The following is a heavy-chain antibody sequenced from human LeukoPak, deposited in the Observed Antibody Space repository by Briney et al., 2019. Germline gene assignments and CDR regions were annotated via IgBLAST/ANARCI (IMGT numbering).Heavy chain of an antibody. Sequence: GGSLRLSCAASGFTFSSYSMNWVRQAPGKGLEWVSYISSSGSTIYYADSVKGRFTISRDNAKNSLYLQMNSLRAEDTAVYYCARDNDYVWGSYRNIPSFDYWGQGTLVTVSS. CDR1: GFTFSSYS. V-gene: IGHV3-48*04. CDR2: ISSSGSTI. CDR3: ARDNDYVWGSYRNIPSFDY. J-gene: IGHJ4*02. D-gene: IGHD3-16*02.